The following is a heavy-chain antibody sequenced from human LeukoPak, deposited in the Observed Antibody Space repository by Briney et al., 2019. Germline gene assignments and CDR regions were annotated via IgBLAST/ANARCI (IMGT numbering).Heavy chain of an antibody. Sequence: SETLSLTCTVSGGSMSSGGYYWSWIRQHPGKGLEWIGYIYHSGSTYYNPSLKSRVTMSIDTSKNQFSLKLSSVTAADTAVYYCASVYDSSGYYPFWGQGTLVTVSS. CDR3: ASVYDSSGYYPF. V-gene: IGHV4-31*03. CDR2: IYHSGST. J-gene: IGHJ4*02. CDR1: GGSMSSGGYY. D-gene: IGHD3-22*01.